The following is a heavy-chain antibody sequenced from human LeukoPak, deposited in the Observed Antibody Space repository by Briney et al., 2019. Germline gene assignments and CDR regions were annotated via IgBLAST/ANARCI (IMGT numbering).Heavy chain of an antibody. CDR2: IDLNNGGT. CDR3: ARDSATVTTPYFDY. Sequence: ASVKVSYKASGFTFTGYYMNWVRQAPGQRLEWMGWIDLNNGGTNYAQNFQGWVTMTRDTSISTAYMELSRLTYDDTAVYYCARDSATVTTPYFDYWGQGSLVTVSS. V-gene: IGHV1-2*04. D-gene: IGHD4-17*01. CDR1: GFTFTGYY. J-gene: IGHJ4*02.